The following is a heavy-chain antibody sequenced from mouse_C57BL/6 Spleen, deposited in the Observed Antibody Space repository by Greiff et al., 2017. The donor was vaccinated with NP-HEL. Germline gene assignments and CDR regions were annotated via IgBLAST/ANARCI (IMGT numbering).Heavy chain of an antibody. CDR3: ARSYYYGSSYGWYFDV. V-gene: IGHV1-69*01. J-gene: IGHJ1*03. D-gene: IGHD1-1*01. CDR2: IDPSDSYT. Sequence: QVQLQQPGAELVMPGASVKLSCKASGYTFTSYWMHWVKQRPGQGLEWIGEIDPSDSYTNYNQKFKGKSTLTVDKPSSTAYMQLSSLTSEDSAVYYCARSYYYGSSYGWYFDVWGTGTTVTVSS. CDR1: GYTFTSYW.